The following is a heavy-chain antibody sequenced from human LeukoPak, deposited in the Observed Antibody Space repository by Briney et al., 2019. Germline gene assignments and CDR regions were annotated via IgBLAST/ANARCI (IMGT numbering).Heavy chain of an antibody. Sequence: GGSLRLSCAASGFTFSSYGMHWVRQAPGKGLEWVAVIWYDGSNKYYADSVKGRFTISRDNSKNTLYLQMNSLRAEDTAVYYCAREVGDIVVVPAAKDYYGMDVWGQGTTVTVSS. CDR2: IWYDGSNK. V-gene: IGHV3-33*01. CDR1: GFTFSSYG. D-gene: IGHD2-2*01. J-gene: IGHJ6*02. CDR3: AREVGDIVVVPAAKDYYGMDV.